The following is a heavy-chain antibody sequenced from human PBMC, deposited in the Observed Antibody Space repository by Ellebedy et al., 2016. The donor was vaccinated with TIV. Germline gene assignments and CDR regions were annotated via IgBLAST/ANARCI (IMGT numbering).Heavy chain of an antibody. J-gene: IGHJ3*02. Sequence: GGSLRLSCAASGFSFSRYWMAWVRQAPGKGLVWLSRIFSDGSIITYVDSVKGRFTIARDNAKNSLYLQMTSLRADDTAVYYCATDGSYGDYLSPTHAFVIWGQGTMVTVSS. CDR2: IFSDGSII. D-gene: IGHD4-17*01. CDR3: ATDGSYGDYLSPTHAFVI. CDR1: GFSFSRYW. V-gene: IGHV3-74*01.